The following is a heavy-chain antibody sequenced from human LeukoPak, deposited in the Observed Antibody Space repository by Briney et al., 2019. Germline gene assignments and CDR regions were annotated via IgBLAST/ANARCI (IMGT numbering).Heavy chain of an antibody. D-gene: IGHD3-10*01. Sequence: PGGSLSLSCTASGFTFSRHLMTWDRHAPGKGLEWVANIKEDGSEKYYVVSLKGRVLSSRDNAKTSLYLQLNNVRVEDTAVYYCVREWGFGWGGTYFDRWGLGTLVTVSS. CDR3: VREWGFGWGGTYFDR. CDR1: GFTFSRHL. V-gene: IGHV3-7*01. CDR2: IKEDGSEK. J-gene: IGHJ4*02.